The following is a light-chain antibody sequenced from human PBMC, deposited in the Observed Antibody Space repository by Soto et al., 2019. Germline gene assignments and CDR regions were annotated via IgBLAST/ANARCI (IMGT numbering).Light chain of an antibody. J-gene: IGKJ1*01. Sequence: EIVLTQSPGTLSLSPGERATLSCRASQTVGNNYLDWYQQKPGQAPRLLIYGASSRATVIPDRFSGSGSGTDFTLTISRLEPEDFAVYYCRQSATSPRTFGQVTKVEIK. CDR1: QTVGNNY. V-gene: IGKV3-20*01. CDR2: GAS. CDR3: RQSATSPRT.